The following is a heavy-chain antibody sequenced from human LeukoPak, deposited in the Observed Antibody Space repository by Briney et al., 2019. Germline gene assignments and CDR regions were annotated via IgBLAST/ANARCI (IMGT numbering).Heavy chain of an antibody. CDR1: GFTFSSYG. Sequence: GGSLRLSCAASGFTFSSYGMHWVRQAPGKGLEWVAVIWYDGSNKYYADSVKGRFTISRDNSKNTLYLQMNSLRAEDTAVYYRARDVRGGSGSYYGGVDYWGQGTLVTVSS. CDR3: ARDVRGGSGSYYGGVDY. J-gene: IGHJ4*02. V-gene: IGHV3-33*01. CDR2: IWYDGSNK. D-gene: IGHD3-10*01.